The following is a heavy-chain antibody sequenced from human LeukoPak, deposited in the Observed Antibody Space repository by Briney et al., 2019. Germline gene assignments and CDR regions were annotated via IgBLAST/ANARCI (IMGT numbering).Heavy chain of an antibody. D-gene: IGHD1-26*01. CDR1: GFTFNSYS. Sequence: GGSLRLSCAASGFTFNSYSMNWVRQAPGKGLEWVSSISSSSSYIYYADSVKGRFTISRDNAKNSLYLQMNSLRAEDTAVYYCARDARGGSFYYYYYMDVWGKGTTVTVSS. J-gene: IGHJ6*03. CDR3: ARDARGGSFYYYYYMDV. CDR2: ISSSSSYI. V-gene: IGHV3-21*01.